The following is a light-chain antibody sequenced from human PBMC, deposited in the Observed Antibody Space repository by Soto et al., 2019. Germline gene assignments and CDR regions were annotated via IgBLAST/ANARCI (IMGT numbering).Light chain of an antibody. Sequence: QSALTQPASVSGSPGQSITISCTGTSSDVGGYNYVSWYQQHPGKAPKLMIYDVNTRPSGVSNRFSGSKSGNTASLTISGLQAEDEADYYCSSYTSSISFGGGTKDTVL. V-gene: IGLV2-14*01. J-gene: IGLJ2*01. CDR2: DVN. CDR3: SSYTSSIS. CDR1: SSDVGGYNY.